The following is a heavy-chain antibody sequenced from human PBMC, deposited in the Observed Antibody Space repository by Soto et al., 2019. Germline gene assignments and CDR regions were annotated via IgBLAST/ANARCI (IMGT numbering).Heavy chain of an antibody. CDR3: ARTYYYDSSGPLFDY. CDR1: GGSISSGGYS. V-gene: IGHV4-30-2*01. D-gene: IGHD3-22*01. J-gene: IGHJ4*02. CDR2: IYHSGST. Sequence: SEILSLTCAVSGGSISSGGYSWSWIRQPPGKGLEWIGYIYHSGSTYYNPSLKSRVTISVDRSKNQFSLKLSSVTAADTAVYYCARTYYYDSSGPLFDYWGQGTLVTVSS.